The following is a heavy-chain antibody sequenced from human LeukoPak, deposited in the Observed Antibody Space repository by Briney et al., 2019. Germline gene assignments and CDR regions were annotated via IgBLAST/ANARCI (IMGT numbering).Heavy chain of an antibody. CDR1: GFTVSSNH. Sequence: GGPLRLSCAASGFTVSSNHMSWVRQAPGKGLEWVCLIYSGGSTYYADSVKGRFSISRDNSMSTLHHQMNSLSAEDTSVYYCARVSYYASRWYWGRGTLVTVSS. D-gene: IGHD3-22*01. CDR2: IYSGGST. J-gene: IGHJ4*02. V-gene: IGHV3-53*01. CDR3: ARVSYYASRWY.